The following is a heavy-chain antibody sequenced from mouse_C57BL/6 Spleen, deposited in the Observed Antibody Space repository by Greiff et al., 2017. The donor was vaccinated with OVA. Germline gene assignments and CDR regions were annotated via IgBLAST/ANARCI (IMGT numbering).Heavy chain of an antibody. Sequence: EVQLVESGGDLVKPGGSLKLSCAASGFTFSSYGMSWVRQTPDKRLEWVATISSGGSYTNYPDSVKGRFTISRDNAKNTLYLQMSSLKSEDTAMYYCARHPYYYGSSPWYFDVWGTGTTVTVSS. D-gene: IGHD1-1*01. V-gene: IGHV5-6*01. CDR1: GFTFSSYG. J-gene: IGHJ1*03. CDR2: ISSGGSYT. CDR3: ARHPYYYGSSPWYFDV.